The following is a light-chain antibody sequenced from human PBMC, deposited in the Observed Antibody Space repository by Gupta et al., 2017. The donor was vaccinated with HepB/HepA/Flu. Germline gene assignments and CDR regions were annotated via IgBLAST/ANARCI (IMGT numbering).Light chain of an antibody. CDR1: QSLSSN. Sequence: EIVMTQSPATLSVSPGERATLSCRASQSLSSNLDWYQQKPGQAPRLLIYGASTMDTGIPARFSGSGSGTEFTLTISSRQSEDFAVYYCQQYKNSPPYTFGQGTKLEIK. V-gene: IGKV3-15*01. J-gene: IGKJ2*01. CDR3: QQYKNSPPYT. CDR2: GAS.